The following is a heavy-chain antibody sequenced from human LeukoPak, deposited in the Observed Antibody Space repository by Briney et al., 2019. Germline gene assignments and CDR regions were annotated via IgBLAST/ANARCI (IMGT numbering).Heavy chain of an antibody. V-gene: IGHV3-48*01. Sequence: GGSLRLSCAASGFTFSSYSMNWVRQAPGKGLEWVSYISSSSSTIYYADPVKGRFTISRDNAKNSLYLQMNSLRAEDTAVYYCARDGGSGTPSAFDIWGQGTMVTVSS. D-gene: IGHD3-10*01. CDR3: ARDGGSGTPSAFDI. CDR1: GFTFSSYS. CDR2: ISSSSSTI. J-gene: IGHJ3*02.